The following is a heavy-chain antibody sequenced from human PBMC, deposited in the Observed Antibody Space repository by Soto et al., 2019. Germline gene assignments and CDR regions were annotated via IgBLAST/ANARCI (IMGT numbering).Heavy chain of an antibody. CDR1: GGSISSGDYY. CDR3: ARDGDGDYAGY. V-gene: IGHV4-30-4*01. Sequence: QVQLQESGPGLMKSSQNLSLTCTVSGGSISSGDYYWSWIRQPPGKGLEWIGYIYYSGSTYYNPSLKSRVTISVDTSKNQFSLKLSSVTAADTAVYYCARDGDGDYAGYWGQGTLVTVSS. CDR2: IYYSGST. D-gene: IGHD4-17*01. J-gene: IGHJ4*02.